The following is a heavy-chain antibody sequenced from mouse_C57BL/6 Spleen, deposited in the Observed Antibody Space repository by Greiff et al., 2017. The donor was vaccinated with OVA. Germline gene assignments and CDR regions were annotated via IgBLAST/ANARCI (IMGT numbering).Heavy chain of an antibody. CDR3: ARNYYYDRRGGAMDY. Sequence: LVESGAELVRPGTSVKVSCKASGYAFTNYLIEWVKQRPGQGLEWIGVINPGSGGTNYNEKFKGKATLTADKSSSTAYMQLSSLTSEDSAVYFCARNYYYDRRGGAMDYWGQGTSVTVSS. D-gene: IGHD2-4*01. CDR2: INPGSGGT. CDR1: GYAFTNYL. J-gene: IGHJ4*01. V-gene: IGHV1-54*01.